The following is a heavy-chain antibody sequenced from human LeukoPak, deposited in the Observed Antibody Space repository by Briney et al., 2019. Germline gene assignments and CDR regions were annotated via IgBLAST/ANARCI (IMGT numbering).Heavy chain of an antibody. J-gene: IGHJ3*02. D-gene: IGHD1-26*01. CDR3: ARARVGATSDDDLDI. Sequence: SETLSLTCTVSGDSTSGYYWTWIRQPPGKGLEWIGYIYYSGSTNYNPSLKSRVTISIDTSKNQFSLKLSSVTAADTAVYHSARARVGATSDDDLDIWGQGTMVTVSS. CDR1: GDSTSGYY. CDR2: IYYSGST. V-gene: IGHV4-59*01.